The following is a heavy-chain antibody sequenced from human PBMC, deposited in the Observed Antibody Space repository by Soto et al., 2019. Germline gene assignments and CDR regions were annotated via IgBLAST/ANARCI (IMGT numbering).Heavy chain of an antibody. J-gene: IGHJ4*02. V-gene: IGHV4-34*01. Sequence: TLSLTCAVYGGSFSGYYWSWIRQPPGKGLEWIGEINHSGSTNYNPSLKSRVTISVDTSKNQFSLKLSSVTAADTAVYYCARSYSSSSPLYFDYWGQGTLVTVSS. CDR3: ARSYSSSSPLYFDY. D-gene: IGHD6-6*01. CDR1: GGSFSGYY. CDR2: INHSGST.